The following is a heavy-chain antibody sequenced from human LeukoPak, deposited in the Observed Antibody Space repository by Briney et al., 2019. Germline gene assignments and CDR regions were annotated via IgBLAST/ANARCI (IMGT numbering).Heavy chain of an antibody. CDR2: IYTSGST. J-gene: IGHJ4*02. CDR1: GGSISSYY. CDR3: ARSDFWSGYVDY. Sequence: SETLPLTCTVSGGSISSYYGSWIRQPAGKGLEWIGRIYTSGSTNYNPSLKSRVTISVDKSKNQFSLKLSSVTAADTAVYYCARSDFWSGYVDYWGQGTLVTVSS. V-gene: IGHV4-4*07. D-gene: IGHD3-3*01.